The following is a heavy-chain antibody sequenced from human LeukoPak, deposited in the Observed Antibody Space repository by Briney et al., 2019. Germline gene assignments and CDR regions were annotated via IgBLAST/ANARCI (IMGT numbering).Heavy chain of an antibody. CDR2: IYYSGST. V-gene: IGHV4-59*01. CDR1: GGSISSYY. Sequence: PSETLSLTCIVSGGSISSYYWSWIRQPPGKGLEWIGYIYYSGSTNYNPSLKSRVTISVDTSKNQFSLKLSSVTAADTAVYYCARRDTNDAFDIWGQGTMVTVSS. J-gene: IGHJ3*02. CDR3: ARRDTNDAFDI.